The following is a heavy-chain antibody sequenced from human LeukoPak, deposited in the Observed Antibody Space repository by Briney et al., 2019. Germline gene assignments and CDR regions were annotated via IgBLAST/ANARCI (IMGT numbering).Heavy chain of an antibody. J-gene: IGHJ4*02. D-gene: IGHD5-24*01. CDR3: VKDEARWLHHGFDY. CDR1: GFTFSSYG. CDR2: IQYDGSEK. Sequence: GGSLRLSCAVSGFTFSSYGMHWVRQAPGKGLEWVAFIQYDGSEKYYADSVKGRFTMSRDNSKNTLYLQMNSPRTEDTAEYYCVKDEARWLHHGFDYWGQGTLVTVSS. V-gene: IGHV3-30*02.